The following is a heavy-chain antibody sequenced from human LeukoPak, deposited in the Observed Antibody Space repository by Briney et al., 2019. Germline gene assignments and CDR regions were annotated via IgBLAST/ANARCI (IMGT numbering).Heavy chain of an antibody. CDR3: ARRRYYDADAFDI. CDR2: IYYSGST. J-gene: IGHJ3*02. V-gene: IGHV4-59*08. Sequence: SETLSLTCTVSGGSVSSYYWSWTRQPPGKGLEWIGYIYYSGSTNYNPSLKSRVTISVDTSKNQFSLKLSSVTAADTAVYYCARRRYYDADAFDIWGQGTMVTVSS. D-gene: IGHD3-22*01. CDR1: GGSVSSYY.